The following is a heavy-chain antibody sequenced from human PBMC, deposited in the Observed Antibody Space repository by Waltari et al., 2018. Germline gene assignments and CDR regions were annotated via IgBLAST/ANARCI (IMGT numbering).Heavy chain of an antibody. J-gene: IGHJ4*02. CDR3: ARAGYSSGWYSYYFDY. V-gene: IGHV1-69*13. Sequence: QVQLVQSGAEVKKPGSSVKVSCKASGGTFSSYAISWVRQAPGQGLEWMGGIIPIFGTANYAQKFQGRVTITADESTSTAYMELSSLRSEDTAVYYCARAGYSSGWYSYYFDYWGQGTLVTVSS. CDR2: IIPIFGTA. D-gene: IGHD6-19*01. CDR1: GGTFSSYA.